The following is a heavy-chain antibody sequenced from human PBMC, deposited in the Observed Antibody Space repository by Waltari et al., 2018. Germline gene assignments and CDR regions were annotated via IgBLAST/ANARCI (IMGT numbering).Heavy chain of an antibody. CDR1: GYTFTDYY. D-gene: IGHD2-15*01. J-gene: IGHJ4*02. CDR2: VDPEDGET. CDR3: ATNEEYCSGGSCSPFDY. V-gene: IGHV1-69-2*01. Sequence: EVQLVQSGAEVKKPGATVKISCKASGYTFTDYYMHWVQPAPGQGLEWMGRVDPEDGETIYAEKFQGRVTITADTSTDTAYMELSSLRSEDTAVYYCATNEEYCSGGSCSPFDYWGQGTLVTVSS.